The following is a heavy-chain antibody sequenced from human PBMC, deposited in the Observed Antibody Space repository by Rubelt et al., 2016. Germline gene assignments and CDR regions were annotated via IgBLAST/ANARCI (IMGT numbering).Heavy chain of an antibody. D-gene: IGHD3-10*01. CDR1: GGSISSYY. CDR2: IYYSGGT. V-gene: IGHV4-59*01. J-gene: IGHJ5*02. CDR3: AREAGFGEFIGGNWFDP. Sequence: QVQLQESGPGLVKPSETLSLTCTVSGGSISSYYWSWIRQPPGKGLEWIGYIYYSGGTNYNPSLQGRVTISVDTSKNEFSLRLSSVTAADTAVYDCAREAGFGEFIGGNWFDPWGQGTLVTVSS.